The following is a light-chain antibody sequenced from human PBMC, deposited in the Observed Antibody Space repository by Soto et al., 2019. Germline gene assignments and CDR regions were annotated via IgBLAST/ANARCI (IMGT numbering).Light chain of an antibody. Sequence: QSALTQPASVSGSPGQSIAISCTGTSNDVGGYYSVSWYQQHPGKAPKLVIYDVSNRPSGVSNRFSGSKSGNTASLTISGLQAEDEADYYCSSYTSSSTRVFGGGTKLTVL. CDR3: SSYTSSSTRV. CDR1: SNDVGGYYS. V-gene: IGLV2-14*01. CDR2: DVS. J-gene: IGLJ2*01.